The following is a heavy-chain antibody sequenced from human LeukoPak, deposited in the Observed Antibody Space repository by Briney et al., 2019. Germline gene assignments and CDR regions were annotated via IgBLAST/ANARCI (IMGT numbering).Heavy chain of an antibody. V-gene: IGHV1-69*01. CDR2: IIPIFGTA. Sequence: GSSVKVSCKASGGTFSSYAVSWVRQAPGQGLEWMGGIIPIFGTANYAQKFQGRVTITADESTSTAYMELSSLRSDDTAVYHCARELVSGYWGQGTLVTVSS. CDR1: GGTFSSYA. D-gene: IGHD2-8*01. CDR3: ARELVSGY. J-gene: IGHJ4*02.